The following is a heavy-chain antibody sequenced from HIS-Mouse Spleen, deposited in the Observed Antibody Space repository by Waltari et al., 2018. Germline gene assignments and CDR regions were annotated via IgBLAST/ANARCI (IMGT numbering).Heavy chain of an antibody. D-gene: IGHD6-13*01. Sequence: QLQLQESGPGLVKPSETLSLTCTVPCSSISSSSYYWGWMLQPPGKGLEWIGSIYYSGSTYYNPSLKSRVTISVDTSKNQFSLKLSSVTAADTAVYYCAREIPYSSSWYDWYFDLWGRGTLVTVSS. J-gene: IGHJ2*01. CDR1: CSSISSSSYY. CDR2: IYYSGST. V-gene: IGHV4-39*07. CDR3: AREIPYSSSWYDWYFDL.